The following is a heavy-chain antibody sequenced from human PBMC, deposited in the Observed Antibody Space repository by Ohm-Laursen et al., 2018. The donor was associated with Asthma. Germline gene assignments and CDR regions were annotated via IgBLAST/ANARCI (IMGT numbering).Heavy chain of an antibody. D-gene: IGHD4-17*01. Sequence: GTLSLTCAVSGGSLSGYYWTWIRQPPGKGLEWIGEINHIGSTNYNPSLKTRVTISVDTSKNQFSLRLSSVTAADTAVYYCAKGPDDYGDYLDWYFDVWGRGTLVTVSS. CDR1: GGSLSGYY. CDR2: INHIGST. V-gene: IGHV4-34*01. CDR3: AKGPDDYGDYLDWYFDV. J-gene: IGHJ2*01.